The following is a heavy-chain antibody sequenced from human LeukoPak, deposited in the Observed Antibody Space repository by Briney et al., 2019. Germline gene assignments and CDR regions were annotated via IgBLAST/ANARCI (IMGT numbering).Heavy chain of an antibody. J-gene: IGHJ6*02. D-gene: IGHD2-15*01. Sequence: GGSLRLSCAASGFTVSSNYMSWVRQAPRKGLEWVSVIYSGGSTYYADSVKGRFTISRDNSKNTLYLQMNSLRAEDTAVYYCARPSQPGYCSGGSCYLPYYYYGMDVWGQGTTVTVSS. CDR3: ARPSQPGYCSGGSCYLPYYYYGMDV. CDR2: IYSGGST. CDR1: GFTVSSNY. V-gene: IGHV3-53*01.